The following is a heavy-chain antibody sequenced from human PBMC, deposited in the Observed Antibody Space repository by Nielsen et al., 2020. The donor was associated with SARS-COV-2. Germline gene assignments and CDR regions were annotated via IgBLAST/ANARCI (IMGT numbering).Heavy chain of an antibody. Sequence: LRRTLSLTCAVSGGSITSGHWWNWVRQPPGKGLEWIGEIYYSGSTNYNPSLKSRVTISVDKSKNQFSLKLSSVTAADTAVYYCARGNTGWYYWGQGTLVTVSS. CDR1: GGSITSGHW. D-gene: IGHD6-19*01. V-gene: IGHV4-4*02. CDR3: ARGNTGWYY. J-gene: IGHJ4*02. CDR2: IYYSGST.